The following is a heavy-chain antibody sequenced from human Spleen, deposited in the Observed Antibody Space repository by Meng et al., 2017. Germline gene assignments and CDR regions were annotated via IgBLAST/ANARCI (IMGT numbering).Heavy chain of an antibody. CDR3: AKVGAVAGLFDY. D-gene: IGHD6-19*01. V-gene: IGHV3-23*01. CDR2: ISGSGDRT. CDR1: GFSFSWYD. J-gene: IGHJ4*02. Sequence: GESLKISCGASGFSFSWYDMSWVRQAPGKGLEWVSYISGSGDRTYYADSVKGRFTISRDNSKNTVYLQMNRLRDEDTAVYYCAKVGAVAGLFDYWGQGTLVTVSS.